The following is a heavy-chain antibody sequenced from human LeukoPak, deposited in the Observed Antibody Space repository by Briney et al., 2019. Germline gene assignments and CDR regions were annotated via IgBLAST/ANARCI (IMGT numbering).Heavy chain of an antibody. V-gene: IGHV3-23*01. J-gene: IGHJ4*02. CDR3: AKDRARYDFWSGYLSYFDY. CDR2: ISGSGGST. CDR1: GFTFSSYA. Sequence: GGSLRLSCAASGFTFSSYAMSWVRQAPGKGLEWVSAISGSGGSTYYADSVKGRFTISRDNSKNTLYLQMNSLRAEDTAVYYCAKDRARYDFWSGYLSYFDYWGQGTLVTVSS. D-gene: IGHD3-3*01.